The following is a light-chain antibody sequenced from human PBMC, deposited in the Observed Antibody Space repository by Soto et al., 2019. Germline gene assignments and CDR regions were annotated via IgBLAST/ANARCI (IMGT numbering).Light chain of an antibody. CDR3: HQYNSWPPGT. Sequence: EIVWTQSPGTLSVSPGERATLSCRASPSVSSNLAWYQQKPGQAPRLLIYGASTRATGIPARFSGSGSWTEFTLTISSLQSEDFALYYCHQYNSWPPGTFGQGTKVDIK. J-gene: IGKJ2*01. CDR2: GAS. V-gene: IGKV3-15*01. CDR1: PSVSSN.